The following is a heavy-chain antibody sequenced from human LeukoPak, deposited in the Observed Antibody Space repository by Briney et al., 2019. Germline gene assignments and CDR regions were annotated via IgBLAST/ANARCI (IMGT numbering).Heavy chain of an antibody. V-gene: IGHV4-34*01. CDR1: GGSFSDYY. CDR3: ARGVTMVRGGAFDI. J-gene: IGHJ3*02. D-gene: IGHD3-10*01. CDR2: INHSRST. Sequence: KPSETLSLTCAVYGGSFSDYYWSWIRQPPGKGLEWIGEINHSRSTNYNPSLKSRVTISVDTSKNQFSLRLSSVTAADTAVYYCARGVTMVRGGAFDIWGQGTMVTVSS.